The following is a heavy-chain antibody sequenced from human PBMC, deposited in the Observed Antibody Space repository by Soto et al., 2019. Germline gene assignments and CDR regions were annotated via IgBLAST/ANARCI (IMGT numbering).Heavy chain of an antibody. V-gene: IGHV3-73*02. Sequence: EVQLVESGGGLVQPGGSLKLSCAASGFTFSGSAMHWVRQASGQGLEWVGRIRSKANSYATAYAASVKGRFTISRDDSKNTAYLQMNSLKTEDTAVYYCTRPPPYSSSGMDVWGQGTTVTVSS. CDR2: IRSKANSYAT. J-gene: IGHJ6*02. D-gene: IGHD6-13*01. CDR1: GFTFSGSA. CDR3: TRPPPYSSSGMDV.